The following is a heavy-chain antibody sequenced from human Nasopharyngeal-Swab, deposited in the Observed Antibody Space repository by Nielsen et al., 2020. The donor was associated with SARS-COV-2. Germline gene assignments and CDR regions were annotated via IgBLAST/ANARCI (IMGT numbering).Heavy chain of an antibody. Sequence: SGPTLVTPTATPRLTCTFSGFSLSTSGVGVGWIRQPPGTALEWLALMYWPDERRYRPSLKSRHTISKDTSKNQVVLTMTNMDPVDTGTYYCVHAGDSSSVRFDLWGQGTLVTVSS. CDR3: VHAGDSSSVRFDL. J-gene: IGHJ5*02. V-gene: IGHV2-5*04. CDR2: MYWPDER. D-gene: IGHD6-13*01. CDR1: GFSLSTSGVG.